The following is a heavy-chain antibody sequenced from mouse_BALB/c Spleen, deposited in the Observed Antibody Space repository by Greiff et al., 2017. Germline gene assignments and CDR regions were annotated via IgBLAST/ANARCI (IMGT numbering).Heavy chain of an antibody. J-gene: IGHJ4*01. CDR1: GYTFTSYV. V-gene: IGHV1-14*01. Sequence: EVKLQQSGPELVKPGASVKMSCKASGYTFTSYVMHWVKQKPGQGLEWIGYINPYNDGTKYNEKFKGKATLTSDKSSSTAYMELSSLTSEDSAVYYCARLGYGSSYGAMDYWGQGTSVTVSS. D-gene: IGHD1-1*01. CDR3: ARLGYGSSYGAMDY. CDR2: INPYNDGT.